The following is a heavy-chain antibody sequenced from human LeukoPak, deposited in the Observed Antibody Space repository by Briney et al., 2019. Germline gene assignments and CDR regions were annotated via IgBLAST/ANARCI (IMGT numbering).Heavy chain of an antibody. CDR3: ARGGGSYGDYGDDAFDI. CDR1: GGSISSSSYY. D-gene: IGHD4-17*01. J-gene: IGHJ3*02. CDR2: IYYSGST. Sequence: SETLSLTCTVSGGSISSSSYYWGWIRQPPGKGLEWIGSIYYSGSTYYNPSLKSRVTISVDTSKNQFSLKLSSVTAADTAVYYCARGGGSYGDYGDDAFDIWGQGTMVTVSS. V-gene: IGHV4-39*07.